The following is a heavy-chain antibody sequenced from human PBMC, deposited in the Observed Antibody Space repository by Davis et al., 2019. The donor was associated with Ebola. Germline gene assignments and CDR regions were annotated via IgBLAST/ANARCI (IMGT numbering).Heavy chain of an antibody. V-gene: IGHV3-74*01. CDR3: MSLSGGS. J-gene: IGHJ5*02. Sequence: HTGGSLRLSCAASGFTFSNSWMSWVRQGPGEGLVWVSHINRDGTTTNYADSVKGRFTISRDNARNTLYLQINSLRAEDTAVYYCMSLSGGSWGQGTLVTVSS. CDR1: GFTFSNSW. D-gene: IGHD3-16*01. CDR2: INRDGTTT.